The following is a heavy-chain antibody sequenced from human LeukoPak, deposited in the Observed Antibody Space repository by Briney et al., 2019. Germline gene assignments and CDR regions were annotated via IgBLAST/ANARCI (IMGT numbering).Heavy chain of an antibody. D-gene: IGHD3-10*01. J-gene: IGHJ4*02. CDR1: GFTFNTYA. CDR2: IVGSGDST. CDR3: AKGFYFGSGSYRYFDY. V-gene: IGHV3-23*01. Sequence: QPGGSLRLSCAASGFTFNTYAMSWVRQAPGKGLEWVPTIVGSGDSTYYADSVKGRFTISRDNSKNTVYLQTNSLRAEDTAVYYCAKGFYFGSGSYRYFDYWGQGTLVTVSS.